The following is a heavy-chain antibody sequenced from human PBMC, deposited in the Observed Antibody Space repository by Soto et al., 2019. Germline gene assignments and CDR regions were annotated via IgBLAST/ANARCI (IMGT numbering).Heavy chain of an antibody. CDR1: GFTFSCYG. CDR2: ISGSGGST. Sequence: PGGSLRLSCAASGFTFSCYGMSWVRQAPGKGLEWVSVISGSGGSTYYADSVKGRFTISRDNSKNTLYLQMNSLRAEDTAVYYCAKGIGSSWTQFDYWGQGTRVTVSS. CDR3: AKGIGSSWTQFDY. J-gene: IGHJ4*02. V-gene: IGHV3-23*01. D-gene: IGHD6-13*01.